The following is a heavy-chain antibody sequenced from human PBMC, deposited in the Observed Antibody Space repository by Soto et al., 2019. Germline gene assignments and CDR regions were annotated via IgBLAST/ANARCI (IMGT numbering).Heavy chain of an antibody. Sequence: ASVKVSCKASGYTFTGYYMHWVRRAPGQGLEWMGWINPNSGGTNYAQKFQGRVTMTRDTSISTAYMELSRLRSDDTAVYYCARGGYYYGSGSNPYGLPYYYYGMDVWGQGTTVTVSS. CDR3: ARGGYYYGSGSNPYGLPYYYYGMDV. D-gene: IGHD3-10*01. CDR2: INPNSGGT. J-gene: IGHJ6*02. V-gene: IGHV1-2*02. CDR1: GYTFTGYY.